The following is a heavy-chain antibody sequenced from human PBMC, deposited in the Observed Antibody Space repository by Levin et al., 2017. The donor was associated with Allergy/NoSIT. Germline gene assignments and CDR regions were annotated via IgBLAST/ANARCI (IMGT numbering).Heavy chain of an antibody. D-gene: IGHD3-16*01. CDR1: GFTFSDYS. CDR3: ARGLGEWL. V-gene: IGHV3-21*01. Sequence: GGSLRLSCAASGFTFSDYSMNWVRQAPGKGLEWVASITTGGTFKYYVDSLRGRFPISRDSALNSLYLQMNSLRAEDTAVYYCARGLGEWLWGKGTLVTVSS. J-gene: IGHJ4*02. CDR2: ITTGGTFK.